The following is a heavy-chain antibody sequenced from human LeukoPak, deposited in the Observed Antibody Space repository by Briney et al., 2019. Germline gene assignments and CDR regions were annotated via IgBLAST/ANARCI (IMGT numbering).Heavy chain of an antibody. CDR2: INGDGTTT. CDR1: GFTFSTYW. Sequence: PGGSLRLSCAASGFTFSTYWMHWVRQAPGKGLVWVPRINGDGTTTNYADAVKGRFTISRDNAKNTLYLQMNNLRVEDTAVYYCTRAISVNWGQGTLVTVSS. CDR3: TRAISVN. J-gene: IGHJ4*02. V-gene: IGHV3-74*01. D-gene: IGHD3-3*01.